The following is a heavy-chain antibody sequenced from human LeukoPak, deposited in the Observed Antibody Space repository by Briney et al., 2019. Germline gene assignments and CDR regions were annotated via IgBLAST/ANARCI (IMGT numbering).Heavy chain of an antibody. D-gene: IGHD5-12*01. CDR1: GGSISSGDYY. V-gene: IGHV4-30-4*08. CDR3: ARGGGYTPYYFDY. J-gene: IGHJ4*02. CDR2: IYYSGST. Sequence: SETLSLTCTVSGGSISSGDYYWSWIRQPPGKGLEWIGYIYYSGSTYYNPSLKSRVTISVDTSKNQFSLKLSSVTAADTAVYYCARGGGYTPYYFDYWGQGTLVTVSS.